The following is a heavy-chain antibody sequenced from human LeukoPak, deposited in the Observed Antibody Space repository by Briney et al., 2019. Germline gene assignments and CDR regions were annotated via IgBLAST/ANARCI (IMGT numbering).Heavy chain of an antibody. CDR2: IIPIFGTA. Sequence: SVKVSCKASGGTFGSYAISWVRQAPGQGLEWMGGIIPIFGTANYAQKFQGRVTITADESTSTAYMELSSLRSEDTAVYYCVIVVVVAATQWSAFDIWGQGTMVTVSS. CDR3: VIVVVVAATQWSAFDI. D-gene: IGHD2-15*01. J-gene: IGHJ3*02. V-gene: IGHV1-69*01. CDR1: GGTFGSYA.